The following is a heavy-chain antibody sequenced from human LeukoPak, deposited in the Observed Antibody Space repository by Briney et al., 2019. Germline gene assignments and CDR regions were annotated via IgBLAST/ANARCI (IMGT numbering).Heavy chain of an antibody. Sequence: AASVKVSCKASGYTFTRFYMHWVRQAPGQGLEWMGWIKQSGGDTKYALKFEGRVTMTRDMPINTAYMELRGLRYDDTAVYYCARDPYYGSFDFWGQGTLVAVSS. CDR3: ARDPYYGSFDF. V-gene: IGHV1-2*02. D-gene: IGHD3-10*01. CDR2: IKQSGGDT. CDR1: GYTFTRFY. J-gene: IGHJ4*02.